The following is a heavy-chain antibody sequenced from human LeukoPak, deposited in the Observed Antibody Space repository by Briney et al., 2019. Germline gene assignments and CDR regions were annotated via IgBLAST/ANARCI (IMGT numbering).Heavy chain of an antibody. V-gene: IGHV3-33*01. J-gene: IGHJ5*02. D-gene: IGHD2-21*02. CDR2: IWYDGSNK. CDR1: GFTFSSYG. Sequence: GGSLRLSCAASGFTFSSYGMHWVRQAPGKGLEWVAAIWYDGSNKYYADSVKGRFTISRDNSKNTLYLQMNSLRAEDTAVYYCARDMEAYCGGDCSDWFDPWGQGTLVTVSS. CDR3: ARDMEAYCGGDCSDWFDP.